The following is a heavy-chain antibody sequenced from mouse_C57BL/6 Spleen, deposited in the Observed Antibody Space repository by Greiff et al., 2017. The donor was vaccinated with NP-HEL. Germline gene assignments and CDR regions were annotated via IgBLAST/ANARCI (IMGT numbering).Heavy chain of an antibody. CDR3: ARRLDYYAMDY. J-gene: IGHJ4*01. CDR2: ISSGGSYT. V-gene: IGHV5-6*02. CDR1: GFTFSSYG. Sequence: EVNLVESGGDLVKPGGSLKLSCAASGFTFSSYGMSWVRQTPDKRLEWVATISSGGSYTYYPDSVKGRFTISRDNAKNTLYLQMSSLKSEDTAMYYCARRLDYYAMDYWGQGTSVTVSS.